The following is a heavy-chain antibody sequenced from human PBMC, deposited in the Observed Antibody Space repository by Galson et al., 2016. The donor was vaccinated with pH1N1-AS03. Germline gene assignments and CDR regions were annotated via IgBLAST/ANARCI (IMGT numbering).Heavy chain of an antibody. D-gene: IGHD1-14*01. V-gene: IGHV3-9*01. CDR2: ISWNSGTF. CDR3: AKAYPGDVFAI. Sequence: SLRLSCAASGFNFDNYAMHWVRQARGKGLEWVSGISWNSGTFDYADSVKGRFTISRDNAKNSLYLQMNSLTADDSALYYCAKAYPGDVFAIWGQGTMVTVSS. J-gene: IGHJ3*02. CDR1: GFNFDNYA.